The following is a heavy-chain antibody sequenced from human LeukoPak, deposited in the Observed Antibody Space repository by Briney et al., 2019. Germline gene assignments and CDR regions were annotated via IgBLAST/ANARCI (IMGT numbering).Heavy chain of an antibody. CDR3: ARGVEPLAANTLAY. J-gene: IGHJ4*02. Sequence: GGSLRLSCAASGFTAITNDMTWVRQAPGKGLEWVSVLYSDGNTKYADSVQVRFTISRYNSKNTLYLEMNSLSPDDTAVYYCARGVEPLAANTLAYWGQGTLVTVSS. CDR1: GFTAITND. V-gene: IGHV3-53*01. D-gene: IGHD1-14*01. CDR2: LYSDGNT.